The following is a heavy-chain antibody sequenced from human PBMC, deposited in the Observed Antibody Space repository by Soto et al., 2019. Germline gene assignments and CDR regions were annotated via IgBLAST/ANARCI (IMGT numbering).Heavy chain of an antibody. V-gene: IGHV4-59*01. J-gene: IGHJ3*01. CDR1: GGSINGYF. D-gene: IGHD3-22*01. Sequence: SETLSLTCTVSGGSINGYFWSWVRQPPGKGLEWIGYIHSSGATKQRSSLKSRLDISIDTSENQFSLKLTSVTAADTAVYYCARVLVNARYETSGYDTFDVWGRGTMVTVSS. CDR3: ARVLVNARYETSGYDTFDV. CDR2: IHSSGAT.